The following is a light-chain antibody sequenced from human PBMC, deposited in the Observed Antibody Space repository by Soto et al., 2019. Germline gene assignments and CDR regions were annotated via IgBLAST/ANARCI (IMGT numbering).Light chain of an antibody. J-gene: IGLJ2*01. CDR2: SNN. CDR1: SSNIGSNY. V-gene: IGLV1-47*02. CDR3: AAWDDSLSGVV. Sequence: QSVLTQPPSASGTPGQRVTISCSGRSSNIGSNYVYWYQPLPGTAPKLLIYSNNQRPSGVPDRFSGSKSVTSASLAISGLRSEDEADYYCAAWDDSLSGVVFGGGTKLTVL.